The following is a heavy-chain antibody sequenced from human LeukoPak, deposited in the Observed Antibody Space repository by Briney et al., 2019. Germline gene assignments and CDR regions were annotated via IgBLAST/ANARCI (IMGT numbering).Heavy chain of an antibody. CDR1: GFTFCSYA. J-gene: IGHJ6*02. CDR2: ISGSGGTT. V-gene: IGHV3-23*01. CDR3: AKGYYYDSSGIGRPYYHYAMDV. D-gene: IGHD3-22*01. Sequence: GGSPRTSCAAPGFTFCSYALSWVPQAPGKGLEGVSGISGSGGTTDHADSVKGRFTISRDNSKNTLYLQMNSLRAEDTAVYYCAKGYYYDSSGIGRPYYHYAMDVWGQGTTVTVSS.